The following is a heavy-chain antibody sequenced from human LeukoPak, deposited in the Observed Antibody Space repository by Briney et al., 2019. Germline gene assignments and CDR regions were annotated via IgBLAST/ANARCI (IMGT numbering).Heavy chain of an antibody. CDR2: IRSKTNNYET. J-gene: IGHJ4*02. CDR3: TRIGPPDY. V-gene: IGHV3-73*01. Sequence: GSLRLSCAASGFIFSSYDMYWVRQAPGKGLEWVGRIRSKTNNYETDYAASVKGRFSISRDDSKNTAYLQMNSLKTEDTAVYYCTRIGPPDYWGQGTLVTVSS. CDR1: GFIFSSYD.